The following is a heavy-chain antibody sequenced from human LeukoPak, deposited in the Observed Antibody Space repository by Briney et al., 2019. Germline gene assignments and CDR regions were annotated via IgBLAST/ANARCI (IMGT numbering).Heavy chain of an antibody. CDR1: GYTFTSYG. CDR2: ISAYNGNT. V-gene: IGHV1-18*01. D-gene: IGHD3-22*01. Sequence: ASVKVSCKASGYTFTSYGISWVRQAPGQGLEWMGWISAYNGNTNYAQKLQGRVTMTTDTSTSTAYMELRSLRSGDAAVYYCARDYDSSGYYRYYFDYWGQGTLVTVSS. J-gene: IGHJ4*02. CDR3: ARDYDSSGYYRYYFDY.